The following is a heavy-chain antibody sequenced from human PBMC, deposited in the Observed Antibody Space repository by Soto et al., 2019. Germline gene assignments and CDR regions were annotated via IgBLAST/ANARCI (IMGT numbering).Heavy chain of an antibody. CDR1: GGSISSYF. V-gene: IGHV4-59*01. D-gene: IGHD4-17*01. J-gene: IGHJ6*04. CDR2: VYYSGRT. CDR3: ARPTYGDYGMDV. Sequence: QVQLQESGPGLVKPSETLSLTCTVSGGSISSYFWNWIRQPPGKGLEWIGYVYYSGRTNYNPSLKSRVTISVDMSNNQFSLKLSSVTAADTAVYYCARPTYGDYGMDVWGKGTTVTVSS.